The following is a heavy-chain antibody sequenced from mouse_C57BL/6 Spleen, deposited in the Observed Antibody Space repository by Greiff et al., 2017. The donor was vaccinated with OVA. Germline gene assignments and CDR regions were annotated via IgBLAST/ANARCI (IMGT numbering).Heavy chain of an antibody. CDR3: ARDYGTTRYFDV. CDR2: IDPSDSYT. V-gene: IGHV1-69*01. J-gene: IGHJ1*03. D-gene: IGHD1-1*01. Sequence: QVQLKQPGAELVMPGASVKLSCKASGYTFTSYWMHWVKQRPGQGLEWIGEIDPSDSYTNYNQKFKGKSTLTVDKSSSTAYMQLSSLTSEDSAVYYCARDYGTTRYFDVWGTGTTVTVSS. CDR1: GYTFTSYW.